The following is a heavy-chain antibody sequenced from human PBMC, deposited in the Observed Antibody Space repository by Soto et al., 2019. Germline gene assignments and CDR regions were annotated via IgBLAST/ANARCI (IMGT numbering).Heavy chain of an antibody. CDR2: ISAYNGNT. D-gene: IGHD2-8*01. V-gene: IGHV1-18*04. CDR3: ARHAASPYCTNGVCYDY. J-gene: IGHJ4*02. CDR1: GYTFTSYG. Sequence: GASVKVSCKASGYTFTSYGISCVRQAPGQGLEWMGWISAYNGNTNYAQKLQGRVTMTTDTSTSTAYMELRSLRSDDTAVYYCARHAASPYCTNGVCYDYWGQGTLVTVSS.